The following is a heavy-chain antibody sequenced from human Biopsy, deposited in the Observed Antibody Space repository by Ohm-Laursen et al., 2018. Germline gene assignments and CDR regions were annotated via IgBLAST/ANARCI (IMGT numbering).Heavy chain of an antibody. Sequence: TLSFTCTVSGVSVSTYNYYWTWIRQPPGKGLEWIGYIFYSGTTKYNPSLKRRVRISLDTAKNQFSLNLRSVTAADTATYFFARAYYYGAGSYYSPWMEVWGQGTTVSVS. V-gene: IGHV4-61*01. CDR3: ARAYYYGAGSYYSPWMEV. J-gene: IGHJ6*02. D-gene: IGHD3-10*01. CDR2: IFYSGTT. CDR1: GVSVSTYNYY.